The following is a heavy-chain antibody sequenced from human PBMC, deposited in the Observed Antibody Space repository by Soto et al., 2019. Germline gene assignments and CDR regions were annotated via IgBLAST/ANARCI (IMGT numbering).Heavy chain of an antibody. V-gene: IGHV2-5*02. Sequence: QITLKESGPTLVKPTQTLTXTCTFSGFSLSTNGVGVGWIRQPPGKALEWLALIYWDDDKRYSPSLKSRLTITKDTSKNRVVLTMTNMDPXXXXXXXXXXXXXXXXYDYWGQGTLVTVSS. J-gene: IGHJ4*02. CDR3: XXXXXXXXYDY. CDR1: GFSLSTNGVG. CDR2: IYWDDDK.